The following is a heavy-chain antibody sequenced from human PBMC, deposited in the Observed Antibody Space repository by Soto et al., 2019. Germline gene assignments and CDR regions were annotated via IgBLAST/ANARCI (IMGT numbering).Heavy chain of an antibody. J-gene: IGHJ6*02. V-gene: IGHV3-73*02. CDR1: GFTFSGSA. CDR3: TRLAPLNPNYDILTGYYKTSYGMDV. D-gene: IGHD3-9*01. Sequence: EVQLVESGGGLVQPGGSLKLSCAASGFTFSGSAMHWVRQASGKGLEWVGRIRSKANSYATAYAASVKGRFTISRDDSKNTAYLQMHSLKNEDTAVYYCTRLAPLNPNYDILTGYYKTSYGMDVWGQGTTVTVSS. CDR2: IRSKANSYAT.